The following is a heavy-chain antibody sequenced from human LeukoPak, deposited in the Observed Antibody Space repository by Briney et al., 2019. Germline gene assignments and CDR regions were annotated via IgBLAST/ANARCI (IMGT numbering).Heavy chain of an antibody. CDR2: ISAYNGNT. J-gene: IGHJ4*02. Sequence: ASVKASCKASGYTFTSYGISWVRQAPGQGLEWMGWISAYNGNTNYAQKLQGRVTMTTDTSTSTAYMELRSLRSDDTAVYYCAFSQSRIAVAGYFDYWGQGTLVTVSS. V-gene: IGHV1-18*01. CDR1: GYTFTSYG. D-gene: IGHD6-19*01. CDR3: AFSQSRIAVAGYFDY.